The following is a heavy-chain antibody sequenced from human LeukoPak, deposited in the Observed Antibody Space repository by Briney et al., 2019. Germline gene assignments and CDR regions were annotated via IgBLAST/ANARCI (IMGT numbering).Heavy chain of an antibody. Sequence: GGSLRLSCVAPGFTFSSYAIHWVRQAPGKGLEYVSAIRSSGGRTYYANSVKGTFTISRDNSKNTLYLQMGSLRAQDMAVYYCARARDQQLERSYFDYWGQGTLVTVSS. V-gene: IGHV3-64*01. J-gene: IGHJ4*02. CDR3: ARARDQQLERSYFDY. D-gene: IGHD6-13*01. CDR2: IRSSGGRT. CDR1: GFTFSSYA.